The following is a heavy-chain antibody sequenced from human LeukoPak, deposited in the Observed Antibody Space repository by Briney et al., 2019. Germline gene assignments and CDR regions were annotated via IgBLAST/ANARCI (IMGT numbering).Heavy chain of an antibody. CDR3: ARDWGDGFDY. V-gene: IGHV3-7*01. CDR2: IKQDGSDK. J-gene: IGHJ4*02. D-gene: IGHD2-21*02. Sequence: PGGSLRLSCVASGLTFNNYWMTWVRQAPGKGLEWVASIKQDGSDKYYVDSVKGRFTISRDNAKNSLYLQMNNLRAEATAVYYCARDWGDGFDYWGQGTLVTVSS. CDR1: GLTFNNYW.